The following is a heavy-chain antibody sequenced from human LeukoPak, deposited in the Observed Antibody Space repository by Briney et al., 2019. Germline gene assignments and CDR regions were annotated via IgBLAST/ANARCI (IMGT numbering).Heavy chain of an antibody. J-gene: IGHJ3*02. CDR3: ARDSAGAWNGFDI. CDR1: GFTFRASW. D-gene: IGHD6-19*01. V-gene: IGHV3-7*01. Sequence: GGSLRLSCAASGFTFRASWMTWVRQAPGKGWEWVANIKYDGSDKYYLDSVKGRFTISRDNAKNSLYLQKNSLRAEDTAVYYGARDSAGAWNGFDIWGQGTMVTVSS. CDR2: IKYDGSDK.